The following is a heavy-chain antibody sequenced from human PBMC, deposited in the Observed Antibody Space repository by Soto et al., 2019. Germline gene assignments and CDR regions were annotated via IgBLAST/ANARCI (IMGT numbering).Heavy chain of an antibody. V-gene: IGHV3-23*01. CDR2: ISGSGGST. J-gene: IGHJ4*02. D-gene: IGHD1-26*01. CDR3: AKDSLRKGASYFDY. CDR1: GFTFSSYA. Sequence: EVQLLESGGGLVQPGGSLRLSCAASGFTFSSYAMSWVRQAPGKGLEWVSAISGSGGSTYYAGAVKGRFTISRDNSKNTVYLQKNSLIAEDTAGYYCAKDSLRKGASYFDYRGQGTLVTVSS.